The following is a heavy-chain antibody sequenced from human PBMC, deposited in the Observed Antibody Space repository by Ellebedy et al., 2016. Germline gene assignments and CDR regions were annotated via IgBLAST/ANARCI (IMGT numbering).Heavy chain of an antibody. D-gene: IGHD4-17*01. CDR3: ARGMTTVTTSYYFDY. J-gene: IGHJ4*02. V-gene: IGHV4-4*02. CDR2: IYHSGST. CDR1: GGSISSSNW. Sequence: SETLSLXCAVSGGSISSSNWWSWVRQPPGKGLEWIGEIYHSGSTNYNPSLKSRVTISVDKSKNQFSLKLSSVTAADTAVYYCARGMTTVTTSYYFDYWGQGTLVTVSS.